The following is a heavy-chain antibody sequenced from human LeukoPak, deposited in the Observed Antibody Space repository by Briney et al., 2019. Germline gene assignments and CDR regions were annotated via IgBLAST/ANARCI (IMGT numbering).Heavy chain of an antibody. J-gene: IGHJ4*02. D-gene: IGHD2/OR15-2a*01. V-gene: IGHV4-61*01. CDR2: IYYSGST. CDR3: ARSRPLIGIDY. CDR1: GDSISSGRYY. Sequence: SSQTLSLTCTVSGDSISSGRYYWSWIRQPPGKGLEWIGYIYYSGSTNYNPSLKSRVTISVDTSKNQFSLKLSSVTAADTAVYYCARSRPLIGIDYWGQGTLVTVSS.